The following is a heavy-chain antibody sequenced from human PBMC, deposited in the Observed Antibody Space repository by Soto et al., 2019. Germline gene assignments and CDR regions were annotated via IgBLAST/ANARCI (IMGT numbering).Heavy chain of an antibody. J-gene: IGHJ4*02. CDR2: IIPLFGSP. CDR3: AWTLAFCGGNCYLPNFDT. V-gene: IGHV1-69*01. Sequence: QVQLVQSGTEVQKPGSSVKLSCKTSGGTFTNYDISWVRQAPGQGLEWMGGIIPLFGSPYYSPKFEGRVTITADEVSTTAHLELSSLRFDDTAVYFCAWTLAFCGGNCYLPNFDTWGQGTLVIVSS. CDR1: GGTFTNYD. D-gene: IGHD2-21*01.